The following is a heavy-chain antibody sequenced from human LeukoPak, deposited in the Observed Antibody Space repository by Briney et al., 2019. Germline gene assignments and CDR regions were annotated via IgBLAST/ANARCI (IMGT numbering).Heavy chain of an antibody. CDR2: IRDKANSHTT. CDR1: GFTFSDYY. Sequence: QSGGSLRLSCAASGFTFSDYYMDWVRQVPGKGLEWVGRIRDKANSHTTEYAASVKGRFSISRDDSNSLLSLQMESLKTEDTAVYYCARDQGWLRLGYYFDYWGQGTLVTVSS. D-gene: IGHD5-12*01. J-gene: IGHJ4*02. V-gene: IGHV3-72*01. CDR3: ARDQGWLRLGYYFDY.